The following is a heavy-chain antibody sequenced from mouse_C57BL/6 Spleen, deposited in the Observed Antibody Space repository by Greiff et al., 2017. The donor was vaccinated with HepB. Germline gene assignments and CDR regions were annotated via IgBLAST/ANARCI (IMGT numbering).Heavy chain of an antibody. CDR2: INPNNGGT. V-gene: IGHV1-18*01. Sequence: VQLQQSGPELVKPGASVKIPCKASGYTFTDYNMDWVKQSHGKSLEWIGDINPNNGGTIYNQKFKGKATLTVDKSSSTAYMELRSLTSEDTAVYYCARRGYGSSYNAMDYWGQGTSVTVSS. CDR3: ARRGYGSSYNAMDY. CDR1: GYTFTDYN. D-gene: IGHD1-1*01. J-gene: IGHJ4*01.